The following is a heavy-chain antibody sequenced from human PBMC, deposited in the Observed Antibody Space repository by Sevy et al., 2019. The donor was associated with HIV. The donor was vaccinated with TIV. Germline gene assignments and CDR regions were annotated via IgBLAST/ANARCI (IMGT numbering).Heavy chain of an antibody. D-gene: IGHD6-6*01. V-gene: IGHV3-30*03. CDR2: ISYDGTYK. Sequence: GGSLRLSCAASGFTFSFHVMHWVRQGPGKGLEWVALISYDGTYKYYAESVKGRFTISRDNSKNTLYLQMNSLRVEDTAVYYCARDNSSSFDWWGQGTLVTVSS. CDR3: ARDNSSSFDW. J-gene: IGHJ4*02. CDR1: GFTFSFHV.